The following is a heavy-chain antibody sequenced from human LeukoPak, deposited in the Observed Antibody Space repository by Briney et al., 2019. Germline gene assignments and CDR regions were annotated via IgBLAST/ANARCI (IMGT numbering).Heavy chain of an antibody. CDR2: IIPIFGTA. CDR1: GGTFSSYA. D-gene: IGHD3-22*01. CDR3: ARAVLYYYDSSGYFDY. J-gene: IGHJ4*02. V-gene: IGHV1-69*01. Sequence: SVKVSCKASGGTFSSYAISWVRQAPGQRLEWMGGIIPIFGTANYAQKFQGRVTITADESTSTAYMELSSLRSEDTAVYYCARAVLYYYDSSGYFDYWGQGTLVTVSS.